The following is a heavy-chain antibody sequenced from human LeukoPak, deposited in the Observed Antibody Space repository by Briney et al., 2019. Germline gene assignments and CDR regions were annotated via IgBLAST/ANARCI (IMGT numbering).Heavy chain of an antibody. D-gene: IGHD5-18*01. V-gene: IGHV4-34*01. CDR3: ARGRLSAMDY. J-gene: IGHJ4*02. CDR2: INHSGST. CDR1: GGSFSGYY. Sequence: SETLSLTCAVYGGSFSGYYWSWIRQPPGKGLEWIGEINHSGSTNYNPSLKSRVTISVDTSKNQFSLKLSSVTAADTAVYYCARGRLSAMDYWGQGNLVTVSS.